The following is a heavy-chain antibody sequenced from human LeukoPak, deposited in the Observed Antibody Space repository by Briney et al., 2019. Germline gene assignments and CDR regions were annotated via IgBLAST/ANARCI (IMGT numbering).Heavy chain of an antibody. V-gene: IGHV3-9*01. CDR3: AREGAAAGHYYYYGMDV. CDR1: GFTFDDYA. J-gene: IGHJ6*02. Sequence: PGGSLRLSCAASGFTFDDYAMHWVRQAPGKGLEWVSGISWNSGSIGYADSVKGRFTISRDNAKNSLYLQMNSLRAEDTAVYYCAREGAAAGHYYYYGMDVWGQGTTVTVSS. D-gene: IGHD6-13*01. CDR2: ISWNSGSI.